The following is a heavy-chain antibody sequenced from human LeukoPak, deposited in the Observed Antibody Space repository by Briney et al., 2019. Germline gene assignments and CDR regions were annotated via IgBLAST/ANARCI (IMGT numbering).Heavy chain of an antibody. V-gene: IGHV4-34*01. CDR3: ARPGYCSRTSCPAPEFDP. CDR1: GGSFSGYY. CDR2: INHSGST. Sequence: PSETLSLTCAVYGGSFSGYYWSWIRQPPGKGLEWIGEINHSGSTNHNPSLKSRVTISVDTSKNQFSLKLSSVTAADTAVYYCARPGYCSRTSCPAPEFDPWGQGTLVTVSS. J-gene: IGHJ5*02. D-gene: IGHD2-2*01.